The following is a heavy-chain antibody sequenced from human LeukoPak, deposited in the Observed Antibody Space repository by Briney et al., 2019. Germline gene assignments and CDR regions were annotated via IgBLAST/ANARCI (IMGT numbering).Heavy chain of an antibody. V-gene: IGHV3-74*01. CDR2: ISSDGRST. CDR1: GFTFSSHW. J-gene: IGHJ4*02. D-gene: IGHD6-19*01. Sequence: GGSLRLSCAASGFTFSSHWMHWVRQAPGKGLVWVTRISSDGRSTSYADSVKGRFTISRDNAKNTLYLQMSSLRAQDTAMYYCARISLSGWVNDHWGQGTLVTVSS. CDR3: ARISLSGWVNDH.